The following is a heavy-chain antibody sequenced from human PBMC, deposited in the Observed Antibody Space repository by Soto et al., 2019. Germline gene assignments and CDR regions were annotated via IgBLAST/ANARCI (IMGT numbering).Heavy chain of an antibody. CDR3: ARGVSAGVDY. D-gene: IGHD1-26*01. V-gene: IGHV1-8*01. Sequence: ASVKVSCKASGYSFTSLDINWVRQTAGQGLEWMGWMQPSTGRTGYAQKFQGRVTMTRDTSINTAYMELTTLTSDDAAFYYCARGVSAGVDYWGQGTLVTVSS. J-gene: IGHJ4*02. CDR1: GYSFTSLD. CDR2: MQPSTGRT.